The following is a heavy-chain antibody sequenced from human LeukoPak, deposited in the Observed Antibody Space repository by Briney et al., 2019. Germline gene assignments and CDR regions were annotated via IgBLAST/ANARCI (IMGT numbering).Heavy chain of an antibody. Sequence: PGGSLRLSCAGSGFTFSSYEMNWVRQAPGKGLEWVSAISGSGGSTYYTDSVRGRFTVSRDNSKNTLYLQMNSLRADDTAVYYCAKDTPSGNYDAFDLWGQGTMVTVSS. V-gene: IGHV3-23*01. CDR2: ISGSGGST. J-gene: IGHJ3*01. D-gene: IGHD1-26*01. CDR1: GFTFSSYE. CDR3: AKDTPSGNYDAFDL.